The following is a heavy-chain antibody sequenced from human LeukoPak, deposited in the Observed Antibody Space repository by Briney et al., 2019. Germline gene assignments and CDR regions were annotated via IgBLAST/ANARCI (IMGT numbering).Heavy chain of an antibody. Sequence: GGSLRLSCTASGFTFSSYAMSWVRLAPGEGLEWVSAISGSGGSTYYADSVKGRFTISRDNSKNTLYLQMNSLRAEDTAVYYCAKTDLTIAARPLDYWGQGTLVTVSS. CDR1: GFTFSSYA. D-gene: IGHD6-6*01. J-gene: IGHJ4*02. CDR3: AKTDLTIAARPLDY. CDR2: ISGSGGST. V-gene: IGHV3-23*01.